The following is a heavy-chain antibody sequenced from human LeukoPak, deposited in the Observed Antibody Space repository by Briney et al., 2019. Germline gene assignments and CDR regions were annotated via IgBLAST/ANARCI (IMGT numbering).Heavy chain of an antibody. V-gene: IGHV3-30*18. CDR3: AKDQLSMDY. CDR2: ISYDGSSK. CDR1: GFTFSSYG. Sequence: GGSLRLSCAASGFTFSSYGMHWVRQAPGKGLEWVAVISYDGSSKYYADSVKGRFTISRDNSKNTLYLQMNSLRAEDTAVYYCAKDQLSMDYWGQGTLVTVSS. J-gene: IGHJ4*02. D-gene: IGHD1-1*01.